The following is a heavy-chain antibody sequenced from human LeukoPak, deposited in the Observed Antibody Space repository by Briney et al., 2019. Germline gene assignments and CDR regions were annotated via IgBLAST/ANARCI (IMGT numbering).Heavy chain of an antibody. CDR2: IYYSGST. CDR3: AREGSSSWFDY. Sequence: SETLSLTCTVSGGSISSYYWSWIRQPPGKGLEWIGYIYYSGSTNYNPSLKSRVTISVDTSKNQFSLKLSSVTAADTAVYYCAREGSSSWFDYWGQGTLVTVPS. J-gene: IGHJ4*02. CDR1: GGSISSYY. V-gene: IGHV4-59*01. D-gene: IGHD6-13*01.